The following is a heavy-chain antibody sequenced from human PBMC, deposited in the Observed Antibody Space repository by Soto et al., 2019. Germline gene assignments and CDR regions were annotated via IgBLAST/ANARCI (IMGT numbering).Heavy chain of an antibody. V-gene: IGHV1-18*04. CDR1: GYTFTSYD. CDR3: ARFPGPNSSAWYRDY. Sequence: QVQLVQSGAEVKKPGASVKVSCKASGYTFTSYDISWVRQAPGQGLEWMGWLSAHNGDTKYAQKLQGRVTMTSDPATGTAYMELRSRRSDDTAMYYCARFPGPNSSAWYRDYWGQGTLVTVSS. J-gene: IGHJ4*02. D-gene: IGHD6-19*01. CDR2: LSAHNGDT.